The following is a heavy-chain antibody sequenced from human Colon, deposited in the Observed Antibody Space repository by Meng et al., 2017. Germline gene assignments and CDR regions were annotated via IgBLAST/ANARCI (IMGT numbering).Heavy chain of an antibody. J-gene: IGHJ5*02. CDR3: ARERLSSGWYGGRWFDP. Sequence: QGPLQRWGAGRFKPSETLSLTCAVYGGPFSGYYWSWIGQPPGKGLDWIGEINHSGSTNYNPSLKSRVTISVDTSKNQFSLKLSSVTSADTAVYYCARERLSSGWYGGRWFDPWGQGTLVTVSS. V-gene: IGHV4-34*01. CDR2: INHSGST. D-gene: IGHD6-19*01. CDR1: GGPFSGYY.